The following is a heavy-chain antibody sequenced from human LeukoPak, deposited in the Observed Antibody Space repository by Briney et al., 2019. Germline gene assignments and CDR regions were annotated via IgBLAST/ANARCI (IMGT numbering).Heavy chain of an antibody. CDR1: GYTFTGYY. CDR3: ARDVMVRGVIPACVY. CDR2: INPNSGGT. Sequence: ASVKVSCTASGYTFTGYYMHWVRQAPGQGLEWMGWINPNSGGTNYAQKFQGRVTMTRDTSINTAYMELSRLRSDDTAVYYCARDVMVRGVIPACVYWGQGTLVTVSS. V-gene: IGHV1-2*02. D-gene: IGHD3-10*01. J-gene: IGHJ4*02.